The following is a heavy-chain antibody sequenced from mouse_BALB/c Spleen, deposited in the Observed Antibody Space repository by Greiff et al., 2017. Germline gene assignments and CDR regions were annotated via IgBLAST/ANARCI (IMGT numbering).Heavy chain of an antibody. CDR2: IWGGGST. Sequence: QVQLKESGPGLVAPSQSLSITCTVSGFSLSRYSVHWVRQPPGKGLEWLGMIWGGGSTDYNSALKSRLSISKDNSKSQVFLKMNSLQTDDTAMYYCARIPSIYYDYDGGFAYWGQGTLVTVSA. J-gene: IGHJ3*01. CDR3: ARIPSIYYDYDGGFAY. CDR1: GFSLSRYS. D-gene: IGHD2-4*01. V-gene: IGHV2-6-4*01.